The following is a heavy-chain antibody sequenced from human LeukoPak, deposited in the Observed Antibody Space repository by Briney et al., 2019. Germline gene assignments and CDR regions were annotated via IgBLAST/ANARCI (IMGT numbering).Heavy chain of an antibody. CDR3: ARSNQADDY. Sequence: AGTLSLSCTATGFTFSNYWMNWVLQVPGNKLVWVSRINTGGSSTTYADSVKGRFTISRDNAKNTLYLQMNSLRVEDTAVYYCARSNQADDYWGQGTLVTVSS. CDR2: INTGGSST. D-gene: IGHD4-11*01. V-gene: IGHV3-74*01. J-gene: IGHJ4*02. CDR1: GFTFSNYW.